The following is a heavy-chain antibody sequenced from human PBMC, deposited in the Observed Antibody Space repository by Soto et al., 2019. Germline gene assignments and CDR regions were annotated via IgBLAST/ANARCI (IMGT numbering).Heavy chain of an antibody. J-gene: IGHJ4*02. D-gene: IGHD1-20*01. CDR1: GFTFSSYS. CDR3: ARGASVTGTTIDFDS. Sequence: EVQLVESGGGLVNPGGSLGLSCAASGFTFSSYSMIWVRQAPGKGLEWVSSISSSRTYIYYADSVKGRFTITRDNAKNSLYLQMSSLSAQDTAVYYCARGASVTGTTIDFDSWGQGTRVTVSS. CDR2: ISSSRTYI. V-gene: IGHV3-21*02.